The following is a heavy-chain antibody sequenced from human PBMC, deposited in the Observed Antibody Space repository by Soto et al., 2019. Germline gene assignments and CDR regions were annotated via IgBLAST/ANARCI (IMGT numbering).Heavy chain of an antibody. Sequence: PXESLKISCKTYGYSFISYWVAWVRQLPGKGLEWMGTFYPGDSTSTYSPSFQGQVTISVDKSISTAYLQLSSLKASDTAMYYCARIIGYCRNNDCSWTFDIWGQGTMVTVSS. D-gene: IGHD2-15*01. J-gene: IGHJ3*02. CDR3: ARIIGYCRNNDCSWTFDI. CDR1: GYSFISYW. CDR2: FYPGDSTS. V-gene: IGHV5-51*01.